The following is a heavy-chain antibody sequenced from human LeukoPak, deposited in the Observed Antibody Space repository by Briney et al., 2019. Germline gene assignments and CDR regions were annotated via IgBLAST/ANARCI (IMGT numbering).Heavy chain of an antibody. Sequence: ASVKVSCKASGGTFSSYAISWVRRAPGQGLEWMGGIIPIFGTTNYAQKFQGRVTITADESTSTAYMELSSLRSEDTAVYYCARDPARGYSYGYPYYYYMDVWGKGTTVTISS. CDR1: GGTFSSYA. V-gene: IGHV1-69*13. CDR3: ARDPARGYSYGYPYYYYMDV. CDR2: IIPIFGTT. J-gene: IGHJ6*03. D-gene: IGHD5-18*01.